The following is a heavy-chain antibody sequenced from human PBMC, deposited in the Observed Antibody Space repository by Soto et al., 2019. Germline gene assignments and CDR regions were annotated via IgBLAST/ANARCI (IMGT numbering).Heavy chain of an antibody. CDR2: FYYSGNT. V-gene: IGHV4-59*01. CDR3: ARNGAAASYAHYYMDV. CDR1: GGSISPYY. D-gene: IGHD6-13*01. Sequence: SETLSLTRTVSGGSISPYYWSWIRQPPGKGREWIGYFYYSGNTNCNPSLESRVTISVDTSRNRFSLNLTSATAADTAVYYCARNGAAASYAHYYMDVWGRGTAVTVCS. J-gene: IGHJ6*03.